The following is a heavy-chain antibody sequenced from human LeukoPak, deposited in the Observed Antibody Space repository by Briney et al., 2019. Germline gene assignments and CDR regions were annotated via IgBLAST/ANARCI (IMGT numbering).Heavy chain of an antibody. V-gene: IGHV5-51*01. CDR3: ASLYQLSLGFHY. J-gene: IGHJ1*01. D-gene: IGHD2-2*01. Sequence: GESLKISCKGSGYRFSSYWIGWVRQMRGEGVELMGIIYPGDSDTRYSPSFQGQVTISADKSISTAYLQWSSLKASDTAMYYCASLYQLSLGFHYWGQGTLVTVSS. CDR1: GYRFSSYW. CDR2: IYPGDSDT.